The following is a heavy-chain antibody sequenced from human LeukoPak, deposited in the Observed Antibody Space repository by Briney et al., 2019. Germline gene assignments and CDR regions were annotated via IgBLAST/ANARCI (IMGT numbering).Heavy chain of an antibody. CDR2: ISYDGSDK. V-gene: IGHV3-30-3*01. D-gene: IGHD2/OR15-2a*01. CDR3: ARDLRVFSY. CDR1: GFTFSSYA. Sequence: PGRSLRLSCAASGFTFSSYAMHWVRQAPGKGLEWVAVISYDGSDKYYADSVKGRFTISRDNSKNTLYLQMNSLRAEDTAVYYCARDLRVFSYWGQGTLVTVS. J-gene: IGHJ4*02.